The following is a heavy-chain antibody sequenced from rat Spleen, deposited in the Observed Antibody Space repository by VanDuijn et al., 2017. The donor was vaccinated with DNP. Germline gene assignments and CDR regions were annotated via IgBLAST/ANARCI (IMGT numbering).Heavy chain of an antibody. Sequence: QVQLKESGPGLVQPSQTLSLTCTVSGFSLTSYTVSWVRQPPGKGLEWIAAMSSDGDTSSNSALNSRLSISRDTSKSQVFLKMNSLQTEDTATYYCARGIPDFDYWGQGVMVTVSS. D-gene: IGHD2-2*01. CDR1: GFSLTSYT. CDR3: ARGIPDFDY. CDR2: MSSDGDT. V-gene: IGHV2-6*01. J-gene: IGHJ2*01.